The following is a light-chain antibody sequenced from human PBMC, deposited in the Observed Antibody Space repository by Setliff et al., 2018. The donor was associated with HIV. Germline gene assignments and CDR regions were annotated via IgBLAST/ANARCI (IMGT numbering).Light chain of an antibody. V-gene: IGLV2-14*01. CDR3: SSYAITNTLP. CDR2: EVR. J-gene: IGLJ1*01. CDR1: SSDVGGYNY. Sequence: QSALTQPASVSGSPGQSITISCTGTSSDVGGYNYVSWYQQHPGKAPKLIIYEVRNRPSGVSNRFSGSKSGNTASLTISGLQAEDEADYYCSSYAITNTLPFGTGTKVNVL.